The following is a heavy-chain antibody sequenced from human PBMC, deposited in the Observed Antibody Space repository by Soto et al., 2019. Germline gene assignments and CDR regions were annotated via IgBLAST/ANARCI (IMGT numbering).Heavy chain of an antibody. CDR2: ISAYNGNT. Sequence: GASVKVSCNASGYTFTSYGISWVRQAPGQGLEWMGWISAYNGNTNYAQKLQGRVTMTTDTSTSTAYMELRSLRSDDTAVYYCAGTSRLRSFDYWGQGTLVTVSS. D-gene: IGHD4-17*01. V-gene: IGHV1-18*01. CDR1: GYTFTSYG. CDR3: AGTSRLRSFDY. J-gene: IGHJ4*02.